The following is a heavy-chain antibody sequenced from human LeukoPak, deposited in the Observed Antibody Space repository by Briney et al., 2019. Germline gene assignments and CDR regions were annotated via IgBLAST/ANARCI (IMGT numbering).Heavy chain of an antibody. CDR1: GGSFSGYY. V-gene: IGHV4-34*01. CDR3: ARSGGTHYSDY. J-gene: IGHJ4*02. CDR2: INHSGST. D-gene: IGHD1-1*01. Sequence: SETLSLTCAVYGGSFSGYYWSWIRQPPGKGLEWIGEINHSGSTNYNPSLKSRVTISVDASKNQFSLKLSSVTAADTAVYYCARSGGTHYSDYWGQGTLVTVSS.